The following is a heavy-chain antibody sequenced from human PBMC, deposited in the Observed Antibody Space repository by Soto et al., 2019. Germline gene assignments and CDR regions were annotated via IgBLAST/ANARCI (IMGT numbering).Heavy chain of an antibody. V-gene: IGHV6-1*01. Sequence: PSQTLSLTCAISGDSVSSNSATWNWIRQSPSRGLEWLGRTYYRSKWHNEYALSVKSGMTINPDTSKNQFSLQLNSVTPEDTAVYYCARGVTMVRGVIHTPYFDYWGQGTLVTVSS. CDR3: ARGVTMVRGVIHTPYFDY. CDR2: TYYRSKWHN. D-gene: IGHD3-10*01. CDR1: GDSVSSNSAT. J-gene: IGHJ4*02.